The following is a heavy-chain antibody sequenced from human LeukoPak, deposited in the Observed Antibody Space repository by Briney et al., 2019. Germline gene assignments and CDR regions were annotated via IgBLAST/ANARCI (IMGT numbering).Heavy chain of an antibody. CDR2: ISYSGST. CDR1: DGSISRRTYY. Sequence: SETLSLTCTFSDGSISRRTYYWGWIRQPPGKGLEWIGSISYSGSTSYNPSLKSRVTISIDTSKNQFSLRLSSVTAADTAVYYCARYEGGTMFDYWGQGTLVAVSS. D-gene: IGHD1-26*01. V-gene: IGHV4-39*01. CDR3: ARYEGGTMFDY. J-gene: IGHJ4*02.